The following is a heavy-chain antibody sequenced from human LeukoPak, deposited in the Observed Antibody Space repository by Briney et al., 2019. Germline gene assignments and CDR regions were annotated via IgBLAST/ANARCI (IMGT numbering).Heavy chain of an antibody. D-gene: IGHD5-24*01. CDR2: ISGSGGST. J-gene: IGHJ6*03. CDR1: GFTFSSYA. CDR3: AKGKIRWYYYYYYMDV. V-gene: IGHV3-23*01. Sequence: PGGSLRLSCAASGFTFSSYAMSWVRQAPGKGLEWVSAISGSGGSTYYADSVKGRFTISRDNSKNTLYLQMNSLRAEDTAVYYCAKGKIRWYYYYYYMDVWGKGTTVTVSS.